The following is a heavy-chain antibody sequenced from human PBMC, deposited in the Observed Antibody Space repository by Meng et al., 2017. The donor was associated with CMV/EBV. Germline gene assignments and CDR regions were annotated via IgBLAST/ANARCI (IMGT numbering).Heavy chain of an antibody. CDR2: IGASGSST. V-gene: IGHV3-23*01. D-gene: IGHD6-19*01. Sequence: GESLKISCAASGFTFSNAWMSWVRQAPGKGLEWVSFIGASGSSTFYADSVKGRFTISRDNSKNTLYLQMNSLRAEDTAVYYCAKNGLGGWTNWFDPWGQGTLVTVSS. J-gene: IGHJ5*02. CDR3: AKNGLGGWTNWFDP. CDR1: GFTFSNAW.